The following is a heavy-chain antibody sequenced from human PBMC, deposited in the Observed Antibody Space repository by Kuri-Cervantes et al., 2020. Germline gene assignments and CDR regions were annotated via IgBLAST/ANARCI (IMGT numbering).Heavy chain of an antibody. CDR2: IWPDGSNK. CDR1: GFIFSNYG. Sequence: GESLKISCAASGFIFSNYGIHWVRQAPGKGLEWVAVIWPDGSNKYYSDSVKGRFTISRDDSQSTVALQMKNLRVEDTALYYCAKHGTTTMHYYYYGMDVWGQGTTVTVSS. D-gene: IGHD4-17*01. J-gene: IGHJ6*02. CDR3: AKHGTTTMHYYYYGMDV. V-gene: IGHV3-30*02.